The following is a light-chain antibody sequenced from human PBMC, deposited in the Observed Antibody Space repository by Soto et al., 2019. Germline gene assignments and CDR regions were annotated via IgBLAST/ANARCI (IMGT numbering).Light chain of an antibody. CDR1: SSDVGGYNY. Sequence: LTQPASVSGSPGQSITISCTGTSSDVGGYNYVSWYQQHPGKAPKLMIYEVSSRPSGVSNRFSGSKSGNTASLTISGLQAEDEADYYCSSYTSSSTVVFGGGTKLTVL. J-gene: IGLJ2*01. CDR3: SSYTSSSTVV. V-gene: IGLV2-14*01. CDR2: EVS.